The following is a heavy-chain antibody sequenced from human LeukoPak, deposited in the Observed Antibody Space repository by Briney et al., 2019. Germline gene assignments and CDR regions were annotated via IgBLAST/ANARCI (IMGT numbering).Heavy chain of an antibody. CDR1: GFTFSSYS. D-gene: IGHD2-2*01. CDR3: AKSPGTTSRSTVYDAFDV. V-gene: IGHV3-21*01. J-gene: IGHJ3*01. Sequence: GGSLRLSCAASGFTFSSYSMNWVRQAPGKGLEWVSSISSSSGYIYYADSVKGRFTISRDNAKNSLYLQMNSLRAEDTAVYYCAKSPGTTSRSTVYDAFDVWGQGTVVTVSS. CDR2: ISSSSGYI.